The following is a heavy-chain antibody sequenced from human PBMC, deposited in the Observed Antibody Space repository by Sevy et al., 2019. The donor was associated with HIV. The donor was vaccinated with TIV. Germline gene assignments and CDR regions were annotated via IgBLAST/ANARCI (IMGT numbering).Heavy chain of an antibody. J-gene: IGHJ4*02. D-gene: IGHD6-19*01. Sequence: GGSLRLSCAASGFTFSSYWMSWVRQAPGKGLEWVANIKQDGSEKYYVDSVKRRFTISRENAKNSLYLQMNSLRAEDTAVYYCARSYSSGWYFDYWGQGTLVTVSS. V-gene: IGHV3-7*01. CDR3: ARSYSSGWYFDY. CDR2: IKQDGSEK. CDR1: GFTFSSYW.